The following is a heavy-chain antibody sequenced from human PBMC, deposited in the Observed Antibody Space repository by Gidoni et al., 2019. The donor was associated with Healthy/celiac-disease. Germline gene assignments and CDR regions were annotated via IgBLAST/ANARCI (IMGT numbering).Heavy chain of an antibody. V-gene: IGHV4-30-4*01. CDR3: AREPRDFWSGYSGGYNWFDP. CDR1: GGSISSGDYY. Sequence: QVQLQESCPGLVKPSQTLSLTCTVSGGSISSGDYYWSWIRQPPGKGLEWIGYIYYSGSTDYNPTLKSRVTIAVDTSKTQFSLKLSSVTAADTAVYYCAREPRDFWSGYSGGYNWFDPWGQGTLVTVSS. CDR2: IYYSGST. D-gene: IGHD3-3*01. J-gene: IGHJ5*02.